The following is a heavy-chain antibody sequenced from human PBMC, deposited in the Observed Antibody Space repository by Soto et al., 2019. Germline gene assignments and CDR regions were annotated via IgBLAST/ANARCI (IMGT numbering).Heavy chain of an antibody. CDR2: VSYTGSA. Sequence: ETLSLTYTGSSGSVTRGSYYWSWLPQPPGKGLEWIGYVSYTGSAKYNPSLTSRVTISADTSKNQFSLMLTSVTAADTGVYYCARDYDFFAHWGQGTLVPLSS. CDR1: SGSVTRGSYY. V-gene: IGHV4-61*01. CDR3: ARDYDFFAH. D-gene: IGHD3-16*01. J-gene: IGHJ4*02.